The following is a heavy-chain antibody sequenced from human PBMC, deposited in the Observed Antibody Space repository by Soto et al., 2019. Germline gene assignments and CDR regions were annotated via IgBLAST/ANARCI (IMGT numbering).Heavy chain of an antibody. J-gene: IGHJ5*02. Sequence: ASVKVSCKASGGTFSSYAISWVRQAPGQGLEWMGGIIPIFGTANYAQKFQGRVTITADESTSTAYMELSSLRSEDTAVYYCARVRIAARPDNWFDPWGQGTLVTVSS. CDR3: ARVRIAARPDNWFDP. D-gene: IGHD6-6*01. CDR2: IIPIFGTA. V-gene: IGHV1-69*13. CDR1: GGTFSSYA.